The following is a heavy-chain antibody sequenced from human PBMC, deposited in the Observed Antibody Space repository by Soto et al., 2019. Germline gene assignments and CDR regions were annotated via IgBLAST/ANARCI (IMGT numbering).Heavy chain of an antibody. CDR3: AREGYSSSWSYGMDV. D-gene: IGHD6-13*01. CDR2: IWYDGSNK. V-gene: IGHV3-33*01. CDR1: GFTFSSYG. Sequence: QVQLVESGGGVVQPGRSLRLSCAASGFTFSSYGMHWVRQAPGKGLEWVAVIWYDGSNKYYADSVKGRFTISRDNSKNTRYLQMNSLRAEDTAVYYCAREGYSSSWSYGMDVWGQGTTVTVSS. J-gene: IGHJ6*02.